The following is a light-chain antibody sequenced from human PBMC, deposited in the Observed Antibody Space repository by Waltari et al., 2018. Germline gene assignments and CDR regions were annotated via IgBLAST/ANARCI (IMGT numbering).Light chain of an antibody. CDR3: CSYAGSATPYV. CDR2: EVT. CDR1: SSDVGRYNL. J-gene: IGLJ1*01. Sequence: QSALTQPASVSGSPGQSITISCTGTSSDVGRYNLVSWYQQHPGKAPKLMIFEVTKRPSGCSNRLSGSTSGNTASLTISGLQAEDEADYYCCSYAGSATPYVFGTGTKVTVL. V-gene: IGLV2-23*02.